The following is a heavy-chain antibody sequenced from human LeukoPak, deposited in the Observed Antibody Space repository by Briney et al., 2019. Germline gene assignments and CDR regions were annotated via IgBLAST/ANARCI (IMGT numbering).Heavy chain of an antibody. CDR3: ARGRAYYYGSGSYLDY. V-gene: IGHV4-34*01. CDR1: GGSFSGYY. D-gene: IGHD3-10*01. Sequence: KTSETLSLTCAVYGGSFSGYYWSWIRQPPGKGRKWIGKINHSGRTNYNPSHSSRVTISVDTSKNQFSLKLSSVTAADTAVYYCARGRAYYYGSGSYLDYWGQGTLVTVSS. J-gene: IGHJ4*02. CDR2: INHSGRT.